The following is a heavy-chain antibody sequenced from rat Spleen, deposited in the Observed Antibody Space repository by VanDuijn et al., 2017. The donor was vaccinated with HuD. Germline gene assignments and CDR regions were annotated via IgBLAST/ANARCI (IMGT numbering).Heavy chain of an antibody. J-gene: IGHJ1*01. CDR1: GFTFSPFA. D-gene: IGHD1-6*01. CDR2: ITSGGSNT. V-gene: IGHV5-46*01. Sequence: EVQLVESGGGLVQPGRSLKLSCAASGFTFSPFAMAWVRQAPKKGLEWVATITSGGSNTYYPDSVKGRFTISRDNAKSTLYLEMNSLRSEDTATYYCTRKYTTDYYWYFDFWGPGTMVTVSS. CDR3: TRKYTTDYYWYFDF.